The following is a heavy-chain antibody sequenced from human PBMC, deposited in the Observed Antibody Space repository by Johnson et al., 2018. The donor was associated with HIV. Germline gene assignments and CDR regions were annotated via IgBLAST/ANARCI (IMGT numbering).Heavy chain of an antibody. CDR2: IYSGGST. CDR1: GFPVSSNY. D-gene: IGHD5-18*01. Sequence: MQLVESGGGLVQPGGSLRLSCAASGFPVSSNYMSWVRQAPGKGLEWVSVIYSGGSTYYADSVKGRFTISRDNSKNTLYLQMNSLRAEDTAVYYCAREVAIGYSYGYLIGAFDIWGQGTMVTVSS. V-gene: IGHV3-66*01. CDR3: AREVAIGYSYGYLIGAFDI. J-gene: IGHJ3*02.